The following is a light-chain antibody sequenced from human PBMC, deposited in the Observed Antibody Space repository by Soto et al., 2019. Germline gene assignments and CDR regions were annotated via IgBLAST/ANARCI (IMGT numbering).Light chain of an antibody. J-gene: IGLJ2*01. CDR2: NTN. Sequence: QTVVTQEPSFSVSPGGTVTLTCGLNSGSVSTSYYPTWYQQTPGQTPRTLIYNTNSRSSGVPDRFSGSILGNKAALTITGAQADDESDYYCVLYMCSGSVVFGGGTQLTVL. CDR3: VLYMCSGSVV. V-gene: IGLV8-61*01. CDR1: SGSVSTSYY.